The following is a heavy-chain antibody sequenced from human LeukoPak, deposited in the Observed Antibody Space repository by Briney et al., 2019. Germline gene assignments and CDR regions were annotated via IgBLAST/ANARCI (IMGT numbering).Heavy chain of an antibody. CDR1: GGSISSYY. J-gene: IGHJ4*02. D-gene: IGHD3-9*01. Sequence: SETLSLTCTVSGGSISSYYWSWIRQPPGKGLEWIGYIYYSGSTNYNPSLKSRVTISVDTSKNQFSLKLSSVTAADTAVYYCARHARDILTGYYLRFDYWGQGTLVTVSS. CDR3: ARHARDILTGYYLRFDY. CDR2: IYYSGST. V-gene: IGHV4-59*01.